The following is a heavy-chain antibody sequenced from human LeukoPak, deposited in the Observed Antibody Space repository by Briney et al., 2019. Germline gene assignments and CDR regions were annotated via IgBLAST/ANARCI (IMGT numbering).Heavy chain of an antibody. CDR3: ARADPGDFKVVGWYFDL. V-gene: IGHV1-69*13. CDR1: GGTFSSYA. CDR2: IIPIFGTA. D-gene: IGHD4-17*01. J-gene: IGHJ2*01. Sequence: GASVKVSCKASGGTFSSYAISWVRQAPGQGLEWMGGIIPIFGTANYAQKFQGRVTITADESTSTAYMELSSLRSEDTAVYYCARADPGDFKVVGWYFDLWGRGTLVTVSS.